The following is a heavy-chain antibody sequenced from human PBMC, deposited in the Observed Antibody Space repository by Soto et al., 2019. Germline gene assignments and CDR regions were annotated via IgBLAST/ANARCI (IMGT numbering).Heavy chain of an antibody. CDR1: GFTFSDYY. CDR3: ARGTYRSKTDFDY. J-gene: IGHJ4*02. CDR2: ISSSSGTI. V-gene: IGHV3-11*01. Sequence: PGGSLRLSCAASGFTFSDYYMTWIRQAPGRGLEWVSYISSSSGTISYANSVKGRFTISRDNAQNSLYLQMTSLRAEDTAVYYCARGTYRSKTDFDYWGQGTLVTVSS. D-gene: IGHD6-13*01.